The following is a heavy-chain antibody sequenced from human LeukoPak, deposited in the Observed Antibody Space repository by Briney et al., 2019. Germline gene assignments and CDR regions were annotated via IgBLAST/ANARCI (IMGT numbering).Heavy chain of an antibody. CDR2: ISWNSGSI. V-gene: IGHV3-43*01. Sequence: PGGSLRLSCAVSGFDFGDYTMHWVRQPPGKGLEWVSLISWNSGSIKYTESVKGRFTISRDNSKNSLYLQMSSLRTEDTALYYCARDIYDSCDFRGDFWGQGTLVTVSS. J-gene: IGHJ4*02. D-gene: IGHD3-22*01. CDR3: ARDIYDSCDFRGDF. CDR1: GFDFGDYT.